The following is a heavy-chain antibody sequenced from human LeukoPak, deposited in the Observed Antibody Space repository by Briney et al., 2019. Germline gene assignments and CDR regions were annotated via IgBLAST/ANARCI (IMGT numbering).Heavy chain of an antibody. CDR2: ISSSSSYI. V-gene: IGHV3-21*01. Sequence: GGSLRLSCAASGFTFSSYSMNWVRQAPGKGLEWVSSISSSSSYIYYADSVKGRFTISRDNAKNSLYLQMNSLRAEDTAAYYCARAYSSGWYGDYWGQGTLVTVSS. CDR3: ARAYSSGWYGDY. J-gene: IGHJ4*02. D-gene: IGHD6-19*01. CDR1: GFTFSSYS.